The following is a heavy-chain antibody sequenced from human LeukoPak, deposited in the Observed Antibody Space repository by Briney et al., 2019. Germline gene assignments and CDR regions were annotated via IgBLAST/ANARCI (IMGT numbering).Heavy chain of an antibody. CDR1: GFTVSSNS. J-gene: IGHJ4*02. CDR3: ARRAGDYSHPYDY. Sequence: GGSLRLSCTVSGFTVSSNSMSWVRQAPGKGLEWVSFIYSGGSTQYSDSVKGRFTISRDNSKNTLYLQMNSLRAEDTAVYYCARRAGDYSHPYDYWGQGTLVTVSS. V-gene: IGHV3-53*01. CDR2: IYSGGST. D-gene: IGHD3-22*01.